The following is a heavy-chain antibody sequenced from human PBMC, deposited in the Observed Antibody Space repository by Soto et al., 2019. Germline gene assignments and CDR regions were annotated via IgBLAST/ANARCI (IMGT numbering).Heavy chain of an antibody. CDR3: ARSVRFYDILTGYSGLYDYFDY. CDR2: IYYSGST. Sequence: QVQLQESGPGLVKPSQTLSLTCTVSGGSISSGGYYWSWIRQHPGKGLEWIGYIYYSGSTYYNPYRKSRVTISVDTSKNQFSLKLSSMTAADTAVYYCARSVRFYDILTGYSGLYDYFDYWGQGTLVTVSS. CDR1: GGSISSGGYY. V-gene: IGHV4-31*03. J-gene: IGHJ4*02. D-gene: IGHD3-9*01.